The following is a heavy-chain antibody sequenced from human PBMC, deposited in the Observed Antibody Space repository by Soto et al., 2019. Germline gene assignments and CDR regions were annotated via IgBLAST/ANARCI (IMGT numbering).Heavy chain of an antibody. J-gene: IGHJ5*02. CDR3: ARDFYNSGWSGNNWFAP. Sequence: SQTLSLTCAISGDTVSSNSSSWNWIRQSPSRGLEWLGRTYYRSKWYNDYAVSVKSRITINADTSKNQFSLQLNSVTPEDTAVYYCARDFYNSGWSGNNWFAPWGQGTLVTVSS. CDR1: GDTVSSNSSS. CDR2: TYYRSKWYN. D-gene: IGHD6-19*01. V-gene: IGHV6-1*01.